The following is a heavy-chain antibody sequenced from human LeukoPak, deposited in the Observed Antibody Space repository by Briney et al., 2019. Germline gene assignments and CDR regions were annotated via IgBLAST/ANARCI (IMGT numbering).Heavy chain of an antibody. V-gene: IGHV1-2*02. J-gene: IGHJ4*02. D-gene: IGHD6-19*01. CDR1: GYTFTGYY. CDR2: INPKNGDT. CDR3: ARDRGIAVANVDFDY. Sequence: ASVKVSCKASGYTFTGYYMHWVRQAPGQGLEWMGWINPKNGDTNYAKKFQDRVIMTRDTSISTAYMELSRLRPDDTAVYYCARDRGIAVANVDFDYWGQGTLVTVSS.